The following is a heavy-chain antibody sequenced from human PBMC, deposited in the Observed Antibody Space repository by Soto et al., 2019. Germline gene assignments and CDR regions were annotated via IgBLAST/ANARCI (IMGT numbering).Heavy chain of an antibody. Sequence: SVKVSCKASGGTFSSYAISWVRQAPGQGLEWMGGIIPIFGTANYAQKFQGRVTITADESTSTAYMELSSLRSEDTAVYYCARDYGDYEARWFDPWGQGTLVTVSS. D-gene: IGHD4-17*01. V-gene: IGHV1-69*13. CDR1: GGTFSSYA. CDR3: ARDYGDYEARWFDP. J-gene: IGHJ5*02. CDR2: IIPIFGTA.